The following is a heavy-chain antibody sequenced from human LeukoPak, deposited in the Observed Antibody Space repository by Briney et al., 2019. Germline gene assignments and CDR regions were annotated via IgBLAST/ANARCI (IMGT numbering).Heavy chain of an antibody. J-gene: IGHJ5*02. CDR3: ARGPQSYSSSWYRWFDP. CDR2: IYYSGST. Sequence: KPSETLSLTCTVSGGSVSSGSYYWGWIRQPPGKGLEWIGYIYYSGSTNYNPSLKSRVTISVDTSKNQFSLKLSSVTAADTAVYYCARGPQSYSSSWYRWFDPWGQGTLVTVSS. V-gene: IGHV4-61*01. D-gene: IGHD6-13*01. CDR1: GGSVSSGSYY.